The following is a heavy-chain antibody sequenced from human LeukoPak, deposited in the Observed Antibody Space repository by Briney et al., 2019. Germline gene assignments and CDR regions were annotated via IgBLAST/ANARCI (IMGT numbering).Heavy chain of an antibody. D-gene: IGHD2/OR15-2a*01. V-gene: IGHV1-46*01. Sequence: ASVKVSCKASGYTFTSYYVHWVRQAPGQGLEWMGIINPSGGSTSYAQKFQGRVTMTRDTSTGTVYMELSSLRSEDTAVYYCAREGANTFTDYYFDYWGQGTLVTVSS. CDR2: INPSGGST. CDR3: AREGANTFTDYYFDY. J-gene: IGHJ4*02. CDR1: GYTFTSYY.